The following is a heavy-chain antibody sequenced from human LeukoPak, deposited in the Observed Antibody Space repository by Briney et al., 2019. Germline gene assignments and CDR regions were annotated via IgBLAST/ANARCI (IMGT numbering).Heavy chain of an antibody. D-gene: IGHD3-22*01. V-gene: IGHV4-59*01. J-gene: IGHJ5*02. CDR3: ARGTMMVGP. CDR2: IYYSGST. CDR1: GGSISNYY. Sequence: SSETLSLTCTVPGGSISNYYWSWIRQPPGRGLEWIGFIYYSGSTTYNPSLKSRATISVDTSKNQFSLKLSSVTAADTAVYYCARGTMMVGPWGQGTLVTVSS.